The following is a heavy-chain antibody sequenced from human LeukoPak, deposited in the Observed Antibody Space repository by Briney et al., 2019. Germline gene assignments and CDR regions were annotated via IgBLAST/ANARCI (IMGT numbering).Heavy chain of an antibody. CDR2: TYYRSKWYN. CDR1: GDSVSSNSAA. V-gene: IGHV6-1*01. CDR3: AREPVVEMATINYFDY. J-gene: IGHJ4*02. Sequence: SQTLSLTCAISGDSVSSNSAAWNWIRQSPSRGLEWLGRTYYRSKWYNDYAVSAKSRITINPNTSKNQFSLQLNSVTPEDTAVYYCAREPVVEMATINYFDYWGQGTLVTVSS. D-gene: IGHD5-24*01.